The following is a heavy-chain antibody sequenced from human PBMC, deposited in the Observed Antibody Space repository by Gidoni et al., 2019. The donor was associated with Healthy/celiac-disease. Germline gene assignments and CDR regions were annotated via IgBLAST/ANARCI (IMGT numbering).Heavy chain of an antibody. CDR2: IKSKTDGGTT. Sequence: EVQLVESGGGLVKPGGSLRLSCAASGFTFSNAWMSWVRQAPGKGLEWVGRIKSKTDGGTTDYAAPVKGRFTISRDDSKNTLYLQMNSLKTEDTAVYYCTTRPSWELTNWFDPWGQGTLVTVSS. V-gene: IGHV3-15*01. D-gene: IGHD3-10*01. CDR3: TTRPSWELTNWFDP. CDR1: GFTFSNAW. J-gene: IGHJ5*02.